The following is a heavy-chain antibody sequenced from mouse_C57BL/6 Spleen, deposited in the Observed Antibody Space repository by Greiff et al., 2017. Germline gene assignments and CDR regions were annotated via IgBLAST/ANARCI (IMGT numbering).Heavy chain of an antibody. D-gene: IGHD2-5*01. CDR3: ARSAYYSNYDY. CDR2: IYPGGGYT. Sequence: QVQLQQSGAELVRPGTSVTMSCKASGYTFTNYWIGWAKQRPGHGLEWIGDIYPGGGYTNYNEKFKGKATLTADKSSSTAYMQFSSLTSEDSAIYYCARSAYYSNYDYWGQGTTLTVSS. J-gene: IGHJ2*01. V-gene: IGHV1-63*01. CDR1: GYTFTNYW.